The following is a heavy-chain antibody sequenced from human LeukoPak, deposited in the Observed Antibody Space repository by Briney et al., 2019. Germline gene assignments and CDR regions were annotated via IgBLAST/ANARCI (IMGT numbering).Heavy chain of an antibody. Sequence: SVKVSCKASGGTFSSYAISWVRQAPGQGLEWMGEIIPIFGTANYAQKFQGRVTITADESTSTAYMELSSLRSEDTAVYYCARGRHSSSPPYYYYGMDVWGQGTTVTVSS. J-gene: IGHJ6*02. D-gene: IGHD6-6*01. CDR2: IIPIFGTA. CDR1: GGTFSSYA. CDR3: ARGRHSSSPPYYYYGMDV. V-gene: IGHV1-69*13.